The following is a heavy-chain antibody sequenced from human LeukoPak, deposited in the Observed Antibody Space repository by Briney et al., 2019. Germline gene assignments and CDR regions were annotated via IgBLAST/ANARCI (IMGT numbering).Heavy chain of an antibody. CDR2: ISGSGDNT. J-gene: IGHJ4*02. Sequence: GGSLRLSCAASGFSFSSYAMSWVRQAPGKGLEWVSSISGSGDNTYYAESVKDRFTISRDNSKNTLFLQMNGLRAEDTAVFYCAKRSGYTTGWFFDFWGQGTLVTVSS. CDR1: GFSFSSYA. D-gene: IGHD6-19*01. CDR3: AKRSGYTTGWFFDF. V-gene: IGHV3-23*01.